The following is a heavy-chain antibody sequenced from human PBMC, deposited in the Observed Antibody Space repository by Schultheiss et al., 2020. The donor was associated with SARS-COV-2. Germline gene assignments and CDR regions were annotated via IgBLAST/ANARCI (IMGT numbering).Heavy chain of an antibody. V-gene: IGHV4-34*01. CDR2: IYYSGST. J-gene: IGHJ6*02. CDR1: GGSFSGYY. D-gene: IGHD4-23*01. Sequence: SETLSLTCAVYGGSFSGYYWSWIRQPPGKGLEWIGSIYYSGSTYYNPSLKSRVTISVDRSKNQFSLKLSSVTAADTAVYYCAITGGNNYYYYGMDVWGQGTTVTVSS. CDR3: AITGGNNYYYYGMDV.